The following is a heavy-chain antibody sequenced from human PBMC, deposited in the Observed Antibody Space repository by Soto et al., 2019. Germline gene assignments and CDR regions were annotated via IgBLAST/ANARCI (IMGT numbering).Heavy chain of an antibody. J-gene: IGHJ4*02. CDR1: GGSFSGYI. V-gene: IGHV4-34*01. D-gene: IGHD1-26*01. Sequence: PSETLSLTCGVYGGSFSGYIWTWIRQTPGKGLQWIGQINHSGSANYNPSLKSRVTISVHTSNSLFSLELSSVTAADTAVYYCARGLISGSHYSGGWYYFDSWGQGTQVTVSS. CDR3: ARGLISGSHYSGGWYYFDS. CDR2: INHSGSA.